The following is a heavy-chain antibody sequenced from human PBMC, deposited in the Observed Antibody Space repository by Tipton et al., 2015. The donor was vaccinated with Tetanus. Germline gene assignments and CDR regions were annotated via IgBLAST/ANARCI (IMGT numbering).Heavy chain of an antibody. CDR3: ATREGGGSWFYFAY. Sequence: SLRLSCVGSNFTFSRYYMSWVRQTPGKGLEWVSSISIVGTYTHYADSMKGRFTISRDNARNTLYLRMDSLTVDDSAVYFCATREGGGSWFYFAYWGQGALVTVSS. CDR2: ISIVGTYT. V-gene: IGHV3-11*06. D-gene: IGHD5-24*01. CDR1: NFTFSRYY. J-gene: IGHJ4*02.